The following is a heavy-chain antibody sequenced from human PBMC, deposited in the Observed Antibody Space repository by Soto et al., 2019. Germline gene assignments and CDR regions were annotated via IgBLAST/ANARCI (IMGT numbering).Heavy chain of an antibody. Sequence: GGSLRLSCAASGFTFSNAWMSWVRQAPGKGLEWVGRIKSKTDGGTTDYAAPVKGRFTISRDDSKNTLYLQMNSLKTEDTAVYYCTTGYSSGWGAFDIWGQGTMVTVSS. CDR2: IKSKTDGGTT. CDR3: TTGYSSGWGAFDI. V-gene: IGHV3-15*01. J-gene: IGHJ3*02. CDR1: GFTFSNAW. D-gene: IGHD6-19*01.